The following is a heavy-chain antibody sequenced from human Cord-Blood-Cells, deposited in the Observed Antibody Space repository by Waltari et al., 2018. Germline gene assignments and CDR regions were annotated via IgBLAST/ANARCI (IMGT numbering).Heavy chain of an antibody. V-gene: IGHV3-9*01. J-gene: IGHJ3*02. CDR2: ISWNSGSI. D-gene: IGHD1-26*01. CDR1: GFTLDDYA. CDR3: AKGKGSGSYDAFDI. Sequence: EVQLVESGGGLVQPGRSLRLSCAASGFTLDDYAIHWVRQPPGKGLEWVSGISWNSGSIGYADSVKGRFTISRDNAKNSLYLQMNSLRAEDTALYYCAKGKGSGSYDAFDIWGQGTMVTVSS.